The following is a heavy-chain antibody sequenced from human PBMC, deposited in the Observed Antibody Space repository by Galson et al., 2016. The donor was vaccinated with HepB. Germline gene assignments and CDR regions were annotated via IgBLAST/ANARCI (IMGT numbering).Heavy chain of an antibody. D-gene: IGHD3-22*01. CDR1: GYPLSELC. V-gene: IGHV1-24*01. J-gene: IGHJ3*02. CDR3: ATDVHYYDKLAFDI. CDR2: FDPEDGET. Sequence: SVKVSCKVSGYPLSELCMHWVRQTPGKGLEWMGGFDPEDGETIYAQRFQGRVTMTEDTSTDTAYMELSSLRSEDTAMYYCATDVHYYDKLAFDIWGQGTMVTVSS.